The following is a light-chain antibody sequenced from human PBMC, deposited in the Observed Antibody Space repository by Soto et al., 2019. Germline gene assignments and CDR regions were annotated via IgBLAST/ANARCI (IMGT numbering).Light chain of an antibody. CDR1: QSISSGY. Sequence: EIVLTQSPATLSLSPGERATLSCRASQSISSGYVTWYQHKPGQAPRLLIYDASSRAPGIPARFSGSGSGTDFTLTISSLEPEDFAIYYCHQRSDWSLTFGGGTEVEIK. V-gene: IGKV3-11*01. CDR3: HQRSDWSLT. J-gene: IGKJ4*01. CDR2: DAS.